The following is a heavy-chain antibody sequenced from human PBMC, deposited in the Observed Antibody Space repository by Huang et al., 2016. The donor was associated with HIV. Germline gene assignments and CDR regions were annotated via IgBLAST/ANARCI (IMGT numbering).Heavy chain of an antibody. D-gene: IGHD5-12*01. CDR2: IYPADSYT. V-gene: IGHV5-51*01. Sequence: EVHLEQSEAEVKKPGESQKISCRVSGYTFSSYWIGWVRQMPGRGLEWMGVIYPADSYTKYSPSFNGQVTMSVYKSMDTAYLQWRVLRASDSGTFYCARQHSGYHVFDIWGQGTTITVS. CDR1: GYTFSSYW. CDR3: ARQHSGYHVFDI. J-gene: IGHJ3*02.